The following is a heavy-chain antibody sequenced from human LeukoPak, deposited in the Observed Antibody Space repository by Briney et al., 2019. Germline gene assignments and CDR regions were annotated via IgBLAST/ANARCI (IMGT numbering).Heavy chain of an antibody. V-gene: IGHV1-2*06. CDR1: GYTFTGYY. CDR2: INPNSGGT. J-gene: IGHJ4*02. Sequence: GASVKVSXKASGYTFTGYYMHWVRQAPGQGLEWMGRINPNSGGTNYAQKFQGRVTMTRDTSISTAYMELSRLRSDDTAVYYCARELKYYYGSGSYYFDYWGQGTLVTVSS. CDR3: ARELKYYYGSGSYYFDY. D-gene: IGHD3-10*01.